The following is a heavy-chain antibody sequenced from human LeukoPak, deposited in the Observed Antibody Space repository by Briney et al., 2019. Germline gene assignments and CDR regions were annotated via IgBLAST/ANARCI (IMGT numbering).Heavy chain of an antibody. CDR3: ARVVYSHYWPEGMDV. J-gene: IGHJ6*02. CDR1: GDSISSYY. V-gene: IGHV4-59*01. CDR2: IYNSETT. Sequence: SETLTLTCTVSGDSISSYYWRWIRQPPGKGLEWIGYIYNSETTHYKPSLESRVTISEDTSKNQFSLMLTSVTAADTAVYYCARVVYSHYWPEGMDVWGQGTTVTVSS. D-gene: IGHD4-11*01.